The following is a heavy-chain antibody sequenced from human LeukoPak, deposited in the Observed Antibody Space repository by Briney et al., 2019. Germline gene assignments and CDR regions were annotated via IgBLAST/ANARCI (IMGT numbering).Heavy chain of an antibody. CDR2: IIPIFGTA. J-gene: IGHJ4*02. V-gene: IGHV1-69*06. CDR3: ARGVKDGYSSSWYFDY. D-gene: IGHD6-13*01. CDR1: GGTFSSYA. Sequence: ASVKVSCKASGGTFSSYAISWVRQAPGQGLEWMGGIIPIFGTANYAQKFQGRVTITADKSTSTAYMELSSLRSEDTAVYYCARGVKDGYSSSWYFDYWGQGTLVTVSS.